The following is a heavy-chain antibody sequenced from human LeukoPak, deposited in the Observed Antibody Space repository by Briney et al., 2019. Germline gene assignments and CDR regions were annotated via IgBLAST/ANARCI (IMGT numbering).Heavy chain of an antibody. Sequence: SETLSLTCAVYGGSFSGYYWSWICQPPGKGLEWIGEINHSGSTNYNPSLKSRVTISVDTSKNQFSLKLSSVTAADTAVYYCARVRAQRITMVRGVFLDYWGQGTLVTVSS. CDR3: ARVRAQRITMVRGVFLDY. CDR1: GGSFSGYY. D-gene: IGHD3-10*01. CDR2: INHSGST. V-gene: IGHV4-34*01. J-gene: IGHJ4*02.